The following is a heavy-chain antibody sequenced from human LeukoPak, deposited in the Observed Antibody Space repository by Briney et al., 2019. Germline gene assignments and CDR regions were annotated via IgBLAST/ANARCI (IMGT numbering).Heavy chain of an antibody. J-gene: IGHJ4*02. CDR3: ARHNWYQFDY. D-gene: IGHD1-1*01. V-gene: IGHV3-7*01. CDR2: IKHDGSEQ. Sequence: GGSLRLSCTASGFTFSSYSMTWVRQAPGKGPEWVANIKHDGSEQYYVDSVRGRVTISRDNAKNSVHLQMNNLRVEDTAVYFCARHNWYQFDYWGQGTLVTASS. CDR1: GFTFSSYS.